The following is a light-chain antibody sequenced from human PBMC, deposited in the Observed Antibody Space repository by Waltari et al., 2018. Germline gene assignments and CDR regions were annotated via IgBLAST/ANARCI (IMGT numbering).Light chain of an antibody. Sequence: QSALTQTASVSGSPGQAITISCSGTSSDIGKYNFVSCYQQHPGKAPTLIIYDVNKRPSVVSNRFSGSKSGNTAFLTISGLQTADEADYYCCSYVGSAISVFGGGTKLTVL. CDR2: DVN. CDR1: SSDIGKYNF. J-gene: IGLJ3*02. V-gene: IGLV2-23*02. CDR3: CSYVGSAISV.